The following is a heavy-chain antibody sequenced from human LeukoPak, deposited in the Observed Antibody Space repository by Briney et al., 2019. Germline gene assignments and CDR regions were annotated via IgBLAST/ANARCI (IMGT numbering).Heavy chain of an antibody. CDR2: INQRGST. D-gene: IGHD3-22*01. J-gene: IGHJ4*02. V-gene: IGHV4-34*01. CDR3: ARGSIYYGDSSVYFDY. Sequence: SETLSLTCAVYSGSFSGYSWTYVRQPPGMGLEWIGEINQRGSTNYNPSLKSRVTMSVDTSKNQFSLRLSSVTAADTAVYYCARGSIYYGDSSVYFDYWAQGTLVTVSS. CDR1: SGSFSGYS.